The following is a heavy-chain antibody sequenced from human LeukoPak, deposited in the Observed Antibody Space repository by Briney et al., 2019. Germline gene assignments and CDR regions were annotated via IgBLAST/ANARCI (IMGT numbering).Heavy chain of an antibody. Sequence: PGGSLRLSCAASGFTVSSNYMSWVRQAPGKGLEWVSFIYSGGNTYYADSVKGRFTISRDNSKNTLYLQMNSLTAEDTAVYYCAGVGVVPAAIPDGFDIWGQGTMVTVSS. V-gene: IGHV3-53*01. D-gene: IGHD2-2*01. CDR1: GFTVSSNY. CDR2: IYSGGNT. CDR3: AGVGVVPAAIPDGFDI. J-gene: IGHJ3*02.